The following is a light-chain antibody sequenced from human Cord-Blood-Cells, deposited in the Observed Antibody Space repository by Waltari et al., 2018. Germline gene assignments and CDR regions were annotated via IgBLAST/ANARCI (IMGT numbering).Light chain of an antibody. Sequence: QSALTQPASVSGSPGQSITISCTGTSSDVGGYNYVSWYQQHPGKAPKIMIYDVSNRPSGVSNRFSGSKSGNTASLTISGLQAEGEADYYCSSYTSSSTWVFGGGTKLTVL. J-gene: IGLJ3*02. CDR3: SSYTSSSTWV. CDR2: DVS. CDR1: SSDVGGYNY. V-gene: IGLV2-14*03.